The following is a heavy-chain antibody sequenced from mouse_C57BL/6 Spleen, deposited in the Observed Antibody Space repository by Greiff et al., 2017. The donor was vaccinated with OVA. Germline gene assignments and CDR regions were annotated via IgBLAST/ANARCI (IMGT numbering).Heavy chain of an antibody. D-gene: IGHD1-1*01. CDR1: GFTFSSYG. V-gene: IGHV5-6*02. CDR3: ARHGIYYYGSSYNYYAMDY. J-gene: IGHJ4*01. Sequence: DVMLVESGGDLVKPGGSLKLSCAASGFTFSSYGMSWVRQTPDKRLEWVATISSGGSYTYYPDSVKGRYTISRDNAKNTLYMQMSSLTSEDTAMYYCARHGIYYYGSSYNYYAMDYWGQGTSVTVSS. CDR2: ISSGGSYT.